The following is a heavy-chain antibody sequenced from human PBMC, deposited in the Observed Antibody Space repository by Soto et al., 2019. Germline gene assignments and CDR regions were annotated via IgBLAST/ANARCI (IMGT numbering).Heavy chain of an antibody. CDR1: GGSISSYY. Sequence: SETLSLTCTVSGGSISSYYWSWIRQPPGKGLEWIGYIYYSGSTNYNPSLKSRVTISVDTSKNQFSLKLSSVTAADTAVYYCARDICYYGSGSPYSCYGMDVWGQGTTVTVSS. J-gene: IGHJ6*02. V-gene: IGHV4-59*01. CDR3: ARDICYYGSGSPYSCYGMDV. CDR2: IYYSGST. D-gene: IGHD3-10*01.